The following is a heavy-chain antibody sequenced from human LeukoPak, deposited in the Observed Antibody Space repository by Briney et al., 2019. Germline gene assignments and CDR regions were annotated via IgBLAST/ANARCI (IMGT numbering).Heavy chain of an antibody. V-gene: IGHV4-59*01. Sequence: PSETLSLTCTVSGGSISNYYWSWIRQPPGKGLEWIGYIYYSGSTNYNPSLKSRVTISVDTSKNQFSLKLSSVTAADTAVYYCARDTPNGSWYDYWGQGTLVTVSS. J-gene: IGHJ4*02. D-gene: IGHD6-13*01. CDR2: IYYSGST. CDR3: ARDTPNGSWYDY. CDR1: GGSISNYY.